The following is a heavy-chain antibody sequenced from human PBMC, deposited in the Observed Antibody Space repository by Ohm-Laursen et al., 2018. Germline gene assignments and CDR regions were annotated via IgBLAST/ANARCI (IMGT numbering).Heavy chain of an antibody. CDR3: ARDLVLTAGLDYYYGMDV. V-gene: IGHV1-18*01. CDR2: ISAYNGNT. D-gene: IGHD2-8*01. CDR1: GYTFTSYG. J-gene: IGHJ6*02. Sequence: ASVKVSCKASGYTFTSYGISWVRQAPGQGLEWMGWISAYNGNTNYAQKLQGRVTMTTDTSTSTAYMEPRSLRSDDTAVYYCARDLVLTAGLDYYYGMDVWGQGTTVTVSS.